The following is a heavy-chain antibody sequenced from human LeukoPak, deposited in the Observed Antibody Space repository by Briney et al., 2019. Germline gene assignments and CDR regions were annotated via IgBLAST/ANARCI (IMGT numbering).Heavy chain of an antibody. CDR3: ATEDGELLGHDAFDI. CDR1: GYTLTELS. J-gene: IGHJ3*02. Sequence: GASVKVSCKVSGYTLTELSMHWVRQAPGKGLEWMGGFDPEDGETIYAQKFQGRVTMTRDTSISTAYMELSRLTSDDTAVYYCATEDGELLGHDAFDIWGQGTMVTVSS. D-gene: IGHD3-10*01. CDR2: FDPEDGET. V-gene: IGHV1-24*01.